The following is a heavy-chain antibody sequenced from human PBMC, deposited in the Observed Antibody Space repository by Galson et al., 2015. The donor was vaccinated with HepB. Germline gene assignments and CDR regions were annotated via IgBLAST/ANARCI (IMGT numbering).Heavy chain of an antibody. V-gene: IGHV3-7*03. D-gene: IGHD3-10*01. CDR1: GFTFSSYW. J-gene: IGHJ6*02. CDR3: ARDQLLWFGELFPSYYYYYGMDV. CDR2: IKQDGSEK. Sequence: SLRLSCAASGFTFSSYWMSWVRQAPGKGLEWVANIKQDGSEKYYVDSVKGRFTISRDNAKNSLYLQMNSLRAEDTAVYYCARDQLLWFGELFPSYYYYYGMDVWGQGTTVTVSS.